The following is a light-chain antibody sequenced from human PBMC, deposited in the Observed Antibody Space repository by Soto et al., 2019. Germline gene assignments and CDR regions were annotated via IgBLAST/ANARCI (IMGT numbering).Light chain of an antibody. CDR3: HQSYSTLLFT. CDR2: AAS. J-gene: IGKJ2*01. Sequence: DIPMTQSPSSLSASLGERATLTCRASQSISSYLNWYQQKPGKAPRLLIYAASSMQSGVPTRFSGSGSGTDFTPPISSLHAEDFATSYCHQSYSTLLFTFGQGTKLEIK. V-gene: IGKV1-39*01. CDR1: QSISSY.